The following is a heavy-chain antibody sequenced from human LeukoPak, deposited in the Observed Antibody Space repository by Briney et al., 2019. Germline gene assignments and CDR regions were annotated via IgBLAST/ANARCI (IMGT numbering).Heavy chain of an antibody. D-gene: IGHD3-3*01. J-gene: IGHJ4*02. Sequence: PGGSLRLSCAASGFTFSDYYMSWIRQAPGKGLEWVSYISSSGSTIYYADSVKGRFTISRDNAKNSLYPQMNSLRAEDTAVYYCARGRDYDFWSGYYNFDYWGQGTLVTVSS. CDR1: GFTFSDYY. CDR2: ISSSGSTI. V-gene: IGHV3-11*01. CDR3: ARGRDYDFWSGYYNFDY.